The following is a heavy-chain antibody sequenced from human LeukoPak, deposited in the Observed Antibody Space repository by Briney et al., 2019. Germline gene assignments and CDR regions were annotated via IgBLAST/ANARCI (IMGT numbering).Heavy chain of an antibody. CDR1: GFTFSSYG. J-gene: IGHJ4*02. CDR2: ISYDGSNK. CDR3: AKAEGWELPFDY. V-gene: IGHV3-30*18. D-gene: IGHD1-26*01. Sequence: GGSLRLSCAASGFTFSSYGMHWVRQAPGKGLEWVAVISYDGSNKYYADSVKGRFTISRDNSKNTLYLQMNSLRAEDTAVYYCAKAEGWELPFDYWGQGTLVTVSS.